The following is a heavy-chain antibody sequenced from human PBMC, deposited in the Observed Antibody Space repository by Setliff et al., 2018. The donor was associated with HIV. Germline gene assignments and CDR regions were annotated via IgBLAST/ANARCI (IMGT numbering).Heavy chain of an antibody. Sequence: SETLSLTCTVSGGSISSYYWSWIRQPAGKGLEWIGRIYTSGSTNYNPSLKSRVTMSVDTSKNQFSLKVNSVTAADTAVYYCARAAAAGRPYYYYFGLDVWGQGTTVTVSS. D-gene: IGHD6-13*01. CDR1: GGSISSYY. V-gene: IGHV4-4*07. CDR2: IYTSGST. CDR3: ARAAAAGRPYYYYFGLDV. J-gene: IGHJ6*02.